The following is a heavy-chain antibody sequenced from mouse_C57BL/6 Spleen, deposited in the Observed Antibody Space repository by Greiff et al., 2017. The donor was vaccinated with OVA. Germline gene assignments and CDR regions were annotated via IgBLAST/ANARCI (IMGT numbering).Heavy chain of an antibody. CDR1: GFSFNTYA. J-gene: IGHJ3*01. Sequence: DVQLVESGGGLVQPKGSLKLSCAASGFSFNTYAMNWVRQAPGKGLEWVARIRSKSNNYATYYADSVKDRFTISRDDSESMLYLQMNNLKTEDTAMYYCVRQVTTVVEGFAYWGQGTLVTVSA. D-gene: IGHD1-1*01. CDR2: IRSKSNNYAT. CDR3: VRQVTTVVEGFAY. V-gene: IGHV10-1*01.